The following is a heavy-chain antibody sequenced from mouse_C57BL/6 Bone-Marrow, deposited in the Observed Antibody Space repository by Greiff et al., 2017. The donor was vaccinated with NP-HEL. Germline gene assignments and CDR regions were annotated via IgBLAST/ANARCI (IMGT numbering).Heavy chain of an antibody. CDR2: INPNNGGT. D-gene: IGHD2-4*01. J-gene: IGHJ1*03. V-gene: IGHV1-26*01. CDR1: GYTFTDYY. Sequence: EVQLQQSGPELVKPGASVKISCKASGYTFTDYYMNWVKQSHGKSLEWIGDINPNNGGTSYNQKFKGKATLTVDKSSSTAYMELRSLTSEDSAVYYCAREVDYDFWYFDVWGTGTTVTVSS. CDR3: AREVDYDFWYFDV.